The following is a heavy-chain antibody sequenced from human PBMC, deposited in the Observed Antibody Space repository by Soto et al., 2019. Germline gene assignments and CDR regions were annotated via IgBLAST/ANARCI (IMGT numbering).Heavy chain of an antibody. CDR2: ISYDGSNK. Sequence: QVQLVESGGGVVQPGRSLRLSCAASGFTFSSYVMHWVRQAPGKGLEWVAVISYDGSNKYYADSVKGRFTISRDNSKNTLYLQMNSLRAEDTAVYYCARNAPNFDYWGQGTLVTVSS. J-gene: IGHJ4*02. CDR3: ARNAPNFDY. V-gene: IGHV3-30-3*01. CDR1: GFTFSSYV.